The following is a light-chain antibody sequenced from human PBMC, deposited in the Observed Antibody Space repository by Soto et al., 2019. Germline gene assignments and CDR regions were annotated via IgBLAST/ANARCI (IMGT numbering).Light chain of an antibody. CDR2: DNN. Sequence: QSVLTQPPSLSAAPGQKVTISCSGLSSNIGHKFVSWYQQLPGTAPKLLIYDNNKRPSGIPDRFSGSRSGTAATLGITGLQTGDEADYYCGTWEASLGGVVFGGGTKLTVL. CDR3: GTWEASLGGVV. CDR1: SSNIGHKF. J-gene: IGLJ2*01. V-gene: IGLV1-51*01.